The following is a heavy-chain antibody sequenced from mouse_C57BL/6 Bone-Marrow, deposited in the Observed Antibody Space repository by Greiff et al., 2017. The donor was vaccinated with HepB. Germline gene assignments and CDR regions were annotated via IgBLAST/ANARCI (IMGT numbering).Heavy chain of an antibody. J-gene: IGHJ2*01. D-gene: IGHD1-1*01. CDR2: IDPSDSYT. Sequence: VQLQQPGAELVMPGASVKLSCKASGYTFTSYWMHWVKQRPGQGLEWIGEIDPSDSYTNYNQKFKGKSTLTVDKSSSTAYMQLSSLTSEDSAVYYCAIKPYYGSSPFDYWGQGTTLTVSS. V-gene: IGHV1-69*01. CDR3: AIKPYYGSSPFDY. CDR1: GYTFTSYW.